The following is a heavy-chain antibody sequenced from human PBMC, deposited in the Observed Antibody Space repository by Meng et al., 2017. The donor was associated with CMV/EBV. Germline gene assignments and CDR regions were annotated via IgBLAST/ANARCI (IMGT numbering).Heavy chain of an antibody. V-gene: IGHV4-34*01. J-gene: IGHJ4*02. CDR1: GGAFGCYY. CDR2: IKHNGRS. CDR3: GSGVIFGVVWIGYFDY. Sequence: WSGGLLKPSVSLPLSSSVYGGAFGCYYSICIRQPPGKVLEWFGEIKHNGRSNYNPSLQSRVTISVDTSKNQFSLKLSSVTAADTAVYYCGSGVIFGVVWIGYFDYWGQGTLVTVSS. D-gene: IGHD3-3*02.